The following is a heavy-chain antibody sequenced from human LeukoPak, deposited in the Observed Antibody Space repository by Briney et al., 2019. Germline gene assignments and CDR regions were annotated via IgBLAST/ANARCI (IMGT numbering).Heavy chain of an antibody. CDR1: GGSFSGFY. CDR2: TNHSGST. V-gene: IGHV4-34*01. D-gene: IGHD3-22*01. J-gene: IGHJ4*02. Sequence: SETLSLTCAVSGGSFSGFYWSWIRQPPGKGLEWIGHTNHSGSTNYNPSLKGRLTISVDTSKTLFSVKLSSVTAADTAMYYCARMGDDSSGYPGDYFDFWGRGSLVTVSS. CDR3: ARMGDDSSGYPGDYFDF.